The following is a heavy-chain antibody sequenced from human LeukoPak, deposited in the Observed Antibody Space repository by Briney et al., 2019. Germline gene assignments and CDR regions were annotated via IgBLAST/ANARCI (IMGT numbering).Heavy chain of an antibody. CDR3: AVVTRDYGDSTNIDY. CDR2: ISSSGSTI. D-gene: IGHD4-17*01. Sequence: GGSLRLSCAASGFTFSSYGMHWVRQAPGKGLEWVSYISSSGSTIYYADSVKGRFTISRDNAKNSLYLQMNSLRAEDTAVYYCAVVTRDYGDSTNIDYWGQGTLVTVSS. CDR1: GFTFSSYG. J-gene: IGHJ4*02. V-gene: IGHV3-48*04.